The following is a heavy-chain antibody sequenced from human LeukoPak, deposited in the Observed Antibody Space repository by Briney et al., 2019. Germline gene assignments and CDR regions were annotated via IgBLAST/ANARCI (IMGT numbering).Heavy chain of an antibody. D-gene: IGHD1-26*01. V-gene: IGHV4-34*01. CDR2: INHSGST. Sequence: KPSETLSLTCAVYGGSFSGYYWGWIRQPPGKGLEWIGEINHSGSTNYNPSLKSRVTISVDTSKNQFSLKLSSVTAADTAVYYCARGVVNLVGATTDFDYWGQGTLVTVSS. J-gene: IGHJ4*02. CDR3: ARGVVNLVGATTDFDY. CDR1: GGSFSGYY.